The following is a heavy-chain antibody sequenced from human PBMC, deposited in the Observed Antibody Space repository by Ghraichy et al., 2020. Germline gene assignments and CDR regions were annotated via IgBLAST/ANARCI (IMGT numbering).Heavy chain of an antibody. J-gene: IGHJ4*02. Sequence: KVSCKGSGYSFTSYWIGWVRQMPGKGLEWMGIIYPGDSDTRYSPSFQGQVTISADKSISTAYLQWSSLKASDTAMYYCARHVVGSQPLPDYWGQGTLVTVSS. CDR1: GYSFTSYW. V-gene: IGHV5-51*01. D-gene: IGHD2-2*01. CDR2: IYPGDSDT. CDR3: ARHVVGSQPLPDY.